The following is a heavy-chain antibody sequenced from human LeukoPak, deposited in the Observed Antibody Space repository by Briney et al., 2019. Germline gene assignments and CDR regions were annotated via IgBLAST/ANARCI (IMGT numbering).Heavy chain of an antibody. CDR3: ARDSSYYYDSSGYPPNGYGMDV. J-gene: IGHJ6*02. V-gene: IGHV3-48*03. Sequence: PGGSLRLSCAASGFTFCSYEMNWVRQAPGKGLEWVSYISSSGSTIYYADSVKGRFTISRDNAKNSPYLQMNSLRAEDTAVYYCARDSSYYYDSSGYPPNGYGMDVWGQGTTVTVSS. D-gene: IGHD3-22*01. CDR2: ISSSGSTI. CDR1: GFTFCSYE.